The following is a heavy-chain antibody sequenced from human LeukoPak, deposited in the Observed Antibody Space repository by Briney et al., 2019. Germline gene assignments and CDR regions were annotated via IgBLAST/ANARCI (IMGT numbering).Heavy chain of an antibody. D-gene: IGHD1-26*01. V-gene: IGHV3-11*01. CDR1: GFTFSDYY. Sequence: GGSLRLSCAASGFTFSDYYMSWIRQAPGKGLEWVSYISSSGSTIYYADSVKGRFTISRDNAKNSLYLQMNSRRAEDTAVYYCASPKTPSGSYGDFDYWGQGTLVTVSS. CDR3: ASPKTPSGSYGDFDY. J-gene: IGHJ4*02. CDR2: ISSSGSTI.